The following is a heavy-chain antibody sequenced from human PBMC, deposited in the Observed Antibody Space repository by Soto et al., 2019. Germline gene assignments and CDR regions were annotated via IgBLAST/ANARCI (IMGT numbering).Heavy chain of an antibody. D-gene: IGHD3-22*01. J-gene: IGHJ4*02. Sequence: PSETLSLTCTVSGGSISSGGYYWSWIRQHPGKGLEWIGYIYYSGSTYYNPSLKSRVTISVDTSKNQFSLKLSSVTAADTAVYYCARGGVYYDSSGYIVWGQGTLVTVSS. CDR2: IYYSGST. CDR1: GGSISSGGYY. CDR3: ARGGVYYDSSGYIV. V-gene: IGHV4-30-4*08.